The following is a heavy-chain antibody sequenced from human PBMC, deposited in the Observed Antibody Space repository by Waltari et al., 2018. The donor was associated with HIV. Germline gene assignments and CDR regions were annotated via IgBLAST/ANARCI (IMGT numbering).Heavy chain of an antibody. CDR3: ARDRGGSWWSFDY. Sequence: QVQLQESGPGLVKPSATLSLTCTVSGGTISRYHWSWIRQPPGQGMEWIWYIYDSGSTNYNPSIKSRVTISVDTSKTQFSLKLSSVTAADTAVYYCARDRGGSWWSFDYWGQGTLVTVSS. V-gene: IGHV4-59*01. J-gene: IGHJ4*02. D-gene: IGHD1-26*01. CDR1: GGTISRYH. CDR2: IYDSGST.